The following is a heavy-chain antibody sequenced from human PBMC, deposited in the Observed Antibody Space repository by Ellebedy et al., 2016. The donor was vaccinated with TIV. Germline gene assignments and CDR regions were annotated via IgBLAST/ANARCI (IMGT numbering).Heavy chain of an antibody. Sequence: PGGSLRLSCAASGFTFSDHAVHWVRQAPGKGLEWVSSISSSSSYTNYADSVKGRFTISRDNAKNSLYLQMNSLRAEDTAVYYCASPRGYCSGGSCYDAFDIWGQGTMVTVSS. CDR2: ISSSSSYT. CDR1: GFTFSDHA. CDR3: ASPRGYCSGGSCYDAFDI. D-gene: IGHD2-15*01. J-gene: IGHJ3*02. V-gene: IGHV3-21*01.